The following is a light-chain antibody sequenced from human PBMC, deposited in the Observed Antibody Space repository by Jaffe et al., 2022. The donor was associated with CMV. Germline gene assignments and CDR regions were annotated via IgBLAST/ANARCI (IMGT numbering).Light chain of an antibody. Sequence: EIVLTQSPGTVSLSAGERATLSCRASQGIGNLLAWYQKKPDQAPRLLIHSASRRATGTPDRFSGSGSGTDFTLTISWLEPEDFAIYYCQQYGSSPPTFGQGTNVEIK. V-gene: IGKV3-20*01. CDR1: QGIGNL. CDR3: QQYGSSPPT. CDR2: SAS. J-gene: IGKJ1*01.